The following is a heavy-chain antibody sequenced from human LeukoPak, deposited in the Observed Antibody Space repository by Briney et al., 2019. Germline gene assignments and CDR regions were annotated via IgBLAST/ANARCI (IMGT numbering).Heavy chain of an antibody. CDR3: ARDSSDFDY. CDR1: GFTFNVYS. J-gene: IGHJ4*02. D-gene: IGHD3-22*01. CDR2: ISNSKYM. Sequence: GGSLRLACAASGFTFNVYSMNWVRQAPGKGLEWVSSISNSKYMYYADSMRGRFTVSRDNAKNSLFLQLNSLRAEDTAVYYCARDSSDFDYWGQGTLVTVSS. V-gene: IGHV3-21*01.